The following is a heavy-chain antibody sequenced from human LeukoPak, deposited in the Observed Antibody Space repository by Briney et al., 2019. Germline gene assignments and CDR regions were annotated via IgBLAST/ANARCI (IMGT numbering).Heavy chain of an antibody. CDR2: IYYSGST. V-gene: IGHV4-39*01. CDR1: GGSISSSSYY. D-gene: IGHD3-10*01. CDR3: ARQYSGKDAFDI. J-gene: IGHJ3*02. Sequence: SETLSLTCTVSGGSISSSSYYWGWIRQPPGKGLEWIGSIYYSGSTYYNPSLKSRVTISVDTSKNQFSPELSSVTAADTAVYYCARQYSGKDAFDIWGQGTMVTVSS.